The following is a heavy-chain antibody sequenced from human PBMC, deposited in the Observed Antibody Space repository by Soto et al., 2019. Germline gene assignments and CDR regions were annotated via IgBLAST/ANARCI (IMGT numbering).Heavy chain of an antibody. CDR1: GFTFSSYA. Sequence: PGGSLRLSCAASGFTFSSYATHWVRQAPGKGLEWVAVISYDGSNKYYADSVKGRFTISRDNSKNTLYLQMNSLRAEDTAVYYCARDSGGGSPGGYWGQGTLVTVSS. CDR3: ARDSGGGSPGGY. V-gene: IGHV3-30-3*01. CDR2: ISYDGSNK. D-gene: IGHD2-15*01. J-gene: IGHJ4*02.